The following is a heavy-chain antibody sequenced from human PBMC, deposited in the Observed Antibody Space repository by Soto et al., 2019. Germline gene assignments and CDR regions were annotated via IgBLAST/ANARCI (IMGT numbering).Heavy chain of an antibody. D-gene: IGHD3-9*01. V-gene: IGHV1-18*01. CDR3: ARDHYDILTGDYYYYYGMDV. CDR2: ISAYNGNT. Sequence: ASVKVSCKASGYTFTSYGISWMRQAPGQGLEWLGWISAYNGNTNYAQKFQGRVTMTTDTSTGTAYMELRSLRSDVTAVFYCARDHYDILTGDYYYYYGMDVWG. J-gene: IGHJ6*02. CDR1: GYTFTSYG.